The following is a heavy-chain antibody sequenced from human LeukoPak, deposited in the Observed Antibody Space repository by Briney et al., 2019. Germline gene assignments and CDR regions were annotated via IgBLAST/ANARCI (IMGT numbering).Heavy chain of an antibody. CDR1: GFTFDDYA. CDR3: ARSDLGDAFDI. CDR2: ISWNSGSI. Sequence: GRSLRLSCAASGFTFDDYAMHWVRQAPGKGLEWVSGISWNSGSIGYADSVKGRFTISRENAKNSLYLQMNSLRAGDTAVYYCARSDLGDAFDIWGQGTMVTVSS. V-gene: IGHV3-9*01. J-gene: IGHJ3*02. D-gene: IGHD3-10*01.